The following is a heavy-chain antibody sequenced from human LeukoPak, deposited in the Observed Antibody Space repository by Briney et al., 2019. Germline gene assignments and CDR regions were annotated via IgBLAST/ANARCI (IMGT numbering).Heavy chain of an antibody. CDR3: ARARYDYVWGSYRYYFDY. J-gene: IGHJ4*02. CDR2: IYYSGST. D-gene: IGHD3-16*02. V-gene: IGHV4-30-4*01. CDR1: GGSISSGDYY. Sequence: SETLSLTCTVSGGSISSGDYYWSWIRQPPGKGLEWIGYIYYSGSTYYNPSLKSRVTISVDTSKNQFSLKLSSVTAAGTAVYYCARARYDYVWGSYRYYFDYWGQGTLVTVSS.